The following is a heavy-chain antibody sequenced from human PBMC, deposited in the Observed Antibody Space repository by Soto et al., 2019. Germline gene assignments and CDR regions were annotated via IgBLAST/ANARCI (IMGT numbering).Heavy chain of an antibody. Sequence: EVQLVESGGGLVQPGGSLRLSCAASGFTFSSYWMHWVRQAPGKGLVWVSRINSDGTSSDYADSVKGRFTISRDNAKDTVYLQMNSLRAEDTAVYYCAGTATVTTGARINQIDYWGQGTLVTVSS. CDR1: GFTFSSYW. V-gene: IGHV3-74*01. D-gene: IGHD4-17*01. CDR2: INSDGTSS. CDR3: AGTATVTTGARINQIDY. J-gene: IGHJ4*02.